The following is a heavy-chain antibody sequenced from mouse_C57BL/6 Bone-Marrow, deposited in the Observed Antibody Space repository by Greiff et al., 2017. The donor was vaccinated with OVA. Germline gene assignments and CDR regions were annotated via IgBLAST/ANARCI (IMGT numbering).Heavy chain of an antibody. D-gene: IGHD2-13*01. CDR2: ISSGGSYT. CDR1: GFTFSSYG. V-gene: IGHV5-6*01. CDR3: ARQRGLLFDY. J-gene: IGHJ2*01. Sequence: EVKVVESGGDLVKPGGSLKLSCAASGFTFSSYGMSWVRQTPDKRLEWVATISSGGSYTYYPDSVKGRFTISRDNAKNTLYLQMSSLKSEDTAMYYCARQRGLLFDYWGQGTTLTVSS.